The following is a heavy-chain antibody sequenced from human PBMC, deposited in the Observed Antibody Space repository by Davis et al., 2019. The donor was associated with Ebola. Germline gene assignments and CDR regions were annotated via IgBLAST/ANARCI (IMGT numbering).Heavy chain of an antibody. CDR3: ARGIAAAANDY. CDR2: IYWDDDK. V-gene: IGHV2-5*02. CDR1: GFSLSTSGVG. J-gene: IGHJ4*02. Sequence: SGPTLVKPTQTLTLTCTFSGFSLSTSGVGVGWIRQPPGKALEWLALIYWDDDKRYSPSLKTRLTISKDTSKNQVVLTMTNMDPVDTATYYCARGIAAAANDYWGQGTLVTVSS. D-gene: IGHD6-13*01.